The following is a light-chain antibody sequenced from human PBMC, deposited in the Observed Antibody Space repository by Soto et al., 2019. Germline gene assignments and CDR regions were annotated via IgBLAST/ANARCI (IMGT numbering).Light chain of an antibody. CDR1: QSVRSSY. Sequence: EIVLTQSPATLSLSPGDRATLSCGASQSVRSSYVAWYQQKAGLAPRLLIYDGSSRASGIPDRFSGSGSGTDFTLTIGRLETEDFAVYYCQQYDNSAPLSFGGGTKVEMK. V-gene: IGKV3D-20*01. J-gene: IGKJ4*01. CDR3: QQYDNSAPLS. CDR2: DGS.